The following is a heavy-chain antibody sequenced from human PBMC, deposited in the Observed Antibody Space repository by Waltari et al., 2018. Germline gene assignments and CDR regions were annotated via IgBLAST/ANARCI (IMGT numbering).Heavy chain of an antibody. CDR1: GFTFSSYS. V-gene: IGHV3-48*01. J-gene: IGHJ6*02. Sequence: EVQLVESGGGLVQPGGSLRLSCAASGFTFSSYSMNWVRQAPGKGLEWVSYISSSSSTIYYADSVKGRFTISRDNAKNSLYLQMNSLRAEDTAVYYCAREGSSGLGYYYYGMDVWGQGTTVTLSS. CDR2: ISSSSSTI. D-gene: IGHD1-26*01. CDR3: AREGSSGLGYYYYGMDV.